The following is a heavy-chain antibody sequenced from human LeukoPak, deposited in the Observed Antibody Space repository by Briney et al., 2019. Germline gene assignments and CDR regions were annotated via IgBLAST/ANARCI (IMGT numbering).Heavy chain of an antibody. CDR1: GGSIRSSNW. V-gene: IGHV4-4*02. CDR2: IYHSGST. CDR3: ARLTMIVVNWGFDP. D-gene: IGHD3-22*01. Sequence: SGTLSLTCAVPGGSIRSSNWWRWVRQPPGKGLEWIGEIYHSGSTNYNPSLKSRVTISVDKSKNQFSLKLSSVTAADTAVYYCARLTMIVVNWGFDPWGQGTLVTVSS. J-gene: IGHJ5*02.